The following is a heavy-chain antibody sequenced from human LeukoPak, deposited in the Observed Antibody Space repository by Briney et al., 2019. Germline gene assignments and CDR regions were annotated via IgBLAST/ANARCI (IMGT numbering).Heavy chain of an antibody. D-gene: IGHD5-18*01. V-gene: IGHV1-69*13. CDR1: GGTFSSYA. Sequence: ASVKVSCKASGGTFSSYAISWVRQAPGQGLEWMGGIIPIFGTANYAQKFQGRVTITADESTSTARMELSSLRSEDTAVYYCARAGDTAMVTLDYWGQGTLVTVSS. CDR3: ARAGDTAMVTLDY. J-gene: IGHJ4*02. CDR2: IIPIFGTA.